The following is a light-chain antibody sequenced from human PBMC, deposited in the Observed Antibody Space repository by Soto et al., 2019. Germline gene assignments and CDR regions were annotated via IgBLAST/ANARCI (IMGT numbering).Light chain of an antibody. Sequence: EIVMTQSPDTLSVSPGERVTLSCRASQSLTSSLAWYQQKPGQAPRLLIYGASTRATGTPARFSGSGSGTEFTLTISSLQSEDFAVYYCQQYNTWPDMYTLGQGTKLEIK. CDR2: GAS. J-gene: IGKJ2*01. CDR3: QQYNTWPDMYT. CDR1: QSLTSS. V-gene: IGKV3-15*01.